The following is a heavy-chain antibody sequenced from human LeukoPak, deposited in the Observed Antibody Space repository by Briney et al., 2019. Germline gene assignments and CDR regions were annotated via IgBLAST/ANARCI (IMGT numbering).Heavy chain of an antibody. CDR1: GFTFKNYA. Sequence: GGSLRLSCAASGFTFKNYALSWVRQAPGKGLEWVSVISGSGGTTYYADSVKGRFTISRDNSKNTVFLQMNSLRAGDTAAYYCARQAYTTMAYIDYWGQGTLVTVSS. J-gene: IGHJ4*02. V-gene: IGHV3-23*01. CDR2: ISGSGGTT. CDR3: ARQAYTTMAYIDY. D-gene: IGHD5-18*01.